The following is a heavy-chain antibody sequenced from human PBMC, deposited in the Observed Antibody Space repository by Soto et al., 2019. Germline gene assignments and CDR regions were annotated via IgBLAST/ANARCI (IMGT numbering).Heavy chain of an antibody. D-gene: IGHD3-22*01. CDR3: AGSNYYDSSGYYRYYYYYGMDV. CDR1: GFTFSSYS. V-gene: IGHV3-21*01. Sequence: LRLSCAASGFTFSSYSMNWVRQAPGKGLEWVSSISSSSSYIYYADSVKGRFTISRDNAKNSLYLQMNSLRAEDTAVYYCAGSNYYDSSGYYRYYYYYGMDVWGQGTTVTVSS. CDR2: ISSSSSYI. J-gene: IGHJ6*02.